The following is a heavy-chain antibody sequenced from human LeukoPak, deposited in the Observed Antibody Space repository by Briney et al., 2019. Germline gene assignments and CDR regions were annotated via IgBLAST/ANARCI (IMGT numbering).Heavy chain of an antibody. J-gene: IGHJ4*02. CDR2: INPNSSGT. CDR1: GYTFTGYY. V-gene: IGHV1-2*02. D-gene: IGHD2-2*01. Sequence: ASVKVSCKASGYTFTGYYMHWVRQAPGQGLEWMGWINPNSSGTNYAQEFQGRVTMTRDTSISTAYMELSRLRSDDTAVYYCARASVVVPAAPVYWGQGTLVTVSS. CDR3: ARASVVVPAAPVY.